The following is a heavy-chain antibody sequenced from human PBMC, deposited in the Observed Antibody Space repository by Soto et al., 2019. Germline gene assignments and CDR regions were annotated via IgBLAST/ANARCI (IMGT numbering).Heavy chain of an antibody. V-gene: IGHV1-69*13. Sequence: SVKVSCKASGGTFSSYAISWVRQAPGQGLEWMGGIIPIFVTANYAQKFQGRVTITADESTSTAYMELSSLRSEDTAVYYCVFRKSGSYSYAFDIWGQGTMVTVSS. J-gene: IGHJ3*02. D-gene: IGHD1-26*01. CDR2: IIPIFVTA. CDR3: VFRKSGSYSYAFDI. CDR1: GGTFSSYA.